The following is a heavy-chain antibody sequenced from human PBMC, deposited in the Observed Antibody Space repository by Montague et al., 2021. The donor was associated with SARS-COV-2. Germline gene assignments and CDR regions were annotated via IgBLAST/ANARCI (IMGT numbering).Heavy chain of an antibody. CDR1: GGSIRSYY. D-gene: IGHD2-2*01. CDR2: VHYTGGT. V-gene: IGHV4-59*01. J-gene: IGHJ4*02. Sequence: SETLSLTCEVSGGSIRSYYWSWIRQSPGKGLEWIGYVHYTGGTKYNPSLKTRVTLSLDTPKNHFSLRLNSVTAADTAVYYCARAQNICFIASCVNYFDLWGLGALVSVSS. CDR3: ARAQNICFIASCVNYFDL.